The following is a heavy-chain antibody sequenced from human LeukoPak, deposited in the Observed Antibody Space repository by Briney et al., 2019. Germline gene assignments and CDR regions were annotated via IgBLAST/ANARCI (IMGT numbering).Heavy chain of an antibody. J-gene: IGHJ6*03. CDR3: VRSGPAASNHYYYMDV. Sequence: SVKVSCKASGGTFNSYAISWVRQAPGQGLAWMGGIIPIFGTANYAQRFQGRVTITTDESMSTAYMELSGLRSEDTAVYYCVRSGPAASNHYYYMDVWGKGTTVTVSS. CDR1: GGTFNSYA. D-gene: IGHD6-13*01. CDR2: IIPIFGTA. V-gene: IGHV1-69*05.